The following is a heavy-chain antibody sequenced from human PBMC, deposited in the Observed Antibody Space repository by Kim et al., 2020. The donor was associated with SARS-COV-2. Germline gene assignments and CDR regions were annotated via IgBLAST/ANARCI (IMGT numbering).Heavy chain of an antibody. V-gene: IGHV1-3*01. J-gene: IGHJ6*02. CDR1: GYTFTSYA. D-gene: IGHD3-22*01. CDR3: ARRRDDSSGYYYAPYYYYGMDV. CDR2: INAGNGNT. Sequence: ASVKVSCKASGYTFTSYAMHWVRQAPGQRLEWMGWINAGNGNTKYSQKFQGRVTITRDTSASTAYMELSSLRSEDTAVYYCARRRDDSSGYYYAPYYYYGMDVWGQGTTVTVSS.